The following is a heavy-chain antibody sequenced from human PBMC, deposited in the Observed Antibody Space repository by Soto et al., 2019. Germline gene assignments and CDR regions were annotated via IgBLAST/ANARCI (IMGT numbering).Heavy chain of an antibody. CDR2: IIPIFGTA. Sequence: GASVKVSCKASGGTFSSYAISWVRQAPGQGLEWMGGIIPIFGTANYAQKFQGRVTITADESTSTAYMELSSLRSEDTAVYYCARGEVVPAAIAHYYYYGMDVWGQGTTVTVSS. J-gene: IGHJ6*02. V-gene: IGHV1-69*13. CDR1: GGTFSSYA. D-gene: IGHD2-2*01. CDR3: ARGEVVPAAIAHYYYYGMDV.